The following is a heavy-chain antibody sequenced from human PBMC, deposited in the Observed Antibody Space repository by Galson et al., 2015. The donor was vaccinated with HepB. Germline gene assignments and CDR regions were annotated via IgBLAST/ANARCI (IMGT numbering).Heavy chain of an antibody. J-gene: IGHJ4*02. V-gene: IGHV3-15*04. CDR3: TTNPRGSYILGLGYFDY. CDR2: IDSKIDGGTT. CDR1: GFTFSNAW. Sequence: SLRLSCAASGFTFSNAWMSWVRQAPGKGLEWVGRIDSKIDGGTTDYAAPVKGRFSITRDDSKNTLYLQMNSLKTEDTGVYYGTTNPRGSYILGLGYFDYWSQGTLVTASS. D-gene: IGHD1-26*01.